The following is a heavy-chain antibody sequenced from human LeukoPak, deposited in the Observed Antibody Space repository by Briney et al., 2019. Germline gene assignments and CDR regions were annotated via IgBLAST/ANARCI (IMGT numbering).Heavy chain of an antibody. CDR2: ISSSSSYI. CDR3: ARDTPLRYCSSTSCYPGMDV. Sequence: GGSLRLSCAASGFTFSSYSMNWVRQAPGKGLEWVSSISSSSSYIYYADSVKGRFTISRDNSKNTLYLQMNSLRAEDTAVYYCARDTPLRYCSSTSCYPGMDVWGQGTTVTVSS. D-gene: IGHD2-2*01. V-gene: IGHV3-21*01. J-gene: IGHJ6*02. CDR1: GFTFSSYS.